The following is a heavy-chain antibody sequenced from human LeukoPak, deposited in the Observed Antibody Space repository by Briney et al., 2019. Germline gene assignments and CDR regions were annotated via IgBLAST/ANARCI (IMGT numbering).Heavy chain of an antibody. V-gene: IGHV4-59*12. CDR1: GGSISSYY. Sequence: SETLSLTCTVSGGSISSYYWSWIRQPPGKGLEWIAYIYYSGDTKYNPSLKSRVTISGDTSKNQFSLKLKSVTAADTAVYYCARLDPAMLFFDYWGQGTLVTASS. CDR2: IYYSGDT. J-gene: IGHJ4*02. CDR3: ARLDPAMLFFDY. D-gene: IGHD5-18*01.